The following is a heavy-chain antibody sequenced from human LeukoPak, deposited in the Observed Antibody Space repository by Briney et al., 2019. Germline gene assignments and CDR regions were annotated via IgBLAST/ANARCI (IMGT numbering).Heavy chain of an antibody. V-gene: IGHV1-8*03. J-gene: IGHJ6*03. D-gene: IGHD3-9*01. CDR3: ARGLRYFDWLWGPTNPGDYYYYMDV. CDR2: MNPNSGNT. CDR1: GYTFTSYD. Sequence: GASVKVSCKASGYTFTSYDINWVRQATGQGLEWMGWMNPNSGNTGYAQKFQGRVTITRNTSISTAYMELSSLRSEDTAVYYCARGLRYFDWLWGPTNPGDYYYYMDVWGKGTTVTVSS.